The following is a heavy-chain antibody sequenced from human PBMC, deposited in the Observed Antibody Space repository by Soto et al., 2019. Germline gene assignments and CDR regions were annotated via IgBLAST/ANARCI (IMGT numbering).Heavy chain of an antibody. D-gene: IGHD3-10*01. CDR1: GVTFSSYA. J-gene: IGHJ6*02. CDR3: ARARRGAPYYYTMDL. CDR2: ISGSGGIT. V-gene: IGHV3-23*01. Sequence: XGSLRLSCIAAGVTFSSYAMTWVRQAPGKGLEWVSDISGSGGITYYADSVKGRFTISRDNSKNTLNLQMNSLRADDTAVYYCARARRGAPYYYTMDLWGQGTTVTVSS.